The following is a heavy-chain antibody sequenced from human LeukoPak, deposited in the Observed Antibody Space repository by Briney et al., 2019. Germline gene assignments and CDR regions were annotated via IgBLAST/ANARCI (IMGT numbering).Heavy chain of an antibody. J-gene: IGHJ4*02. V-gene: IGHV3-21*04. D-gene: IGHD6-19*01. CDR3: ARAFLSSGWDYFDY. CDR2: ISSSSSYI. CDR1: GFTFSSYS. Sequence: GGSLRLSCAASGFTFSSYSMNWVRQAPGKGLEWVSSISSSSSYIYYADSVKGRFTISRDNAKNSLYLQMNSLRAEDTAVYYCARAFLSSGWDYFDYWGQGTLVTVSS.